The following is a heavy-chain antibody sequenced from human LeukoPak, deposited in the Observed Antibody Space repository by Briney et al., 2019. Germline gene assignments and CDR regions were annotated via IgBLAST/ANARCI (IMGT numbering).Heavy chain of an antibody. CDR3: AKVRYSSGWPEFDY. D-gene: IGHD6-19*01. V-gene: IGHV3-30*18. CDR2: ISYDGGEK. CDR1: GFTFSSYG. J-gene: IGHJ4*02. Sequence: GGSLRLSCVASGFTFSSYGMHWVRQAPGKGPEWVALISYDGGEKYYVDSVKGRFTISRDNSKNTLYLQMNSLRAEDTAVYYCAKVRYSSGWPEFDYWSQGTLVTVSS.